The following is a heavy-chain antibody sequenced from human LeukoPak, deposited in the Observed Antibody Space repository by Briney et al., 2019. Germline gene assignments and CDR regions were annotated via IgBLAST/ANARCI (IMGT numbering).Heavy chain of an antibody. V-gene: IGHV3-30*02. CDR1: GFSFSGYG. CDR3: AKVMPPGRIRFYSYYMDV. CDR2: IRYDGSNE. Sequence: LAGGSLRLSCAASGFSFSGYGMHWVRQAPGKGLEWVAFIRYDGSNEYYADSVKGRFTISRDKYKNTLSLQMNGLRVEDTAVYYCAKVMPPGRIRFYSYYMDVWGKGTTVTVS. J-gene: IGHJ6*03. D-gene: IGHD2-15*01.